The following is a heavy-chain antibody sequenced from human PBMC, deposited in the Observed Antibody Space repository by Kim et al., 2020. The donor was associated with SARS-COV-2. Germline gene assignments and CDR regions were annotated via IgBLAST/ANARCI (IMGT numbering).Heavy chain of an antibody. CDR2: INPSGGST. D-gene: IGHD3-16*02. J-gene: IGHJ4*02. Sequence: ASVKVSCKASGYTFTSYYMHWVRQAPGQGLEWMGIINPSGGSTSYAQKFQDRVTMTRDTSTSTVYMELSSLRSEYTAVYYCARTKRDTFGGVIDYYFDYWGQGTLVTVSS. V-gene: IGHV1-46*01. CDR1: GYTFTSYY. CDR3: ARTKRDTFGGVIDYYFDY.